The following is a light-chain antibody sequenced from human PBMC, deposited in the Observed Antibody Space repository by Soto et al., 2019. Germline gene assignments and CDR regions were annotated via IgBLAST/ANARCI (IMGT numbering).Light chain of an antibody. CDR1: SSNIGSNS. V-gene: IGLV1-44*01. CDR2: SNN. Sequence: QSVLTQPPSASETPGQRVTVTCSGSSSNIGSNSVNWYQQLPRTAPKLLIHSNNQRPSGVPDRFSGSRSGTSASLAISGLQSEDDADYYCAAWDDSLSAYVFGAGTKLTVL. CDR3: AAWDDSLSAYV. J-gene: IGLJ1*01.